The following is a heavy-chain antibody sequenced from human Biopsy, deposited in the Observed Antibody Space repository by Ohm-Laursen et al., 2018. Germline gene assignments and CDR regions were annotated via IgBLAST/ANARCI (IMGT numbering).Heavy chain of an antibody. D-gene: IGHD2-21*02. V-gene: IGHV1-24*01. CDR1: GDRSTEFS. CDR3: AADSENCGGDCYIY. Sequence: SVKVSCKVSGDRSTEFSIHWVRQAPGKGLEWMGGFDPEEGQRTYAQKFQGRLTMTEDTSADTAYMELRGLRSEDAAVYYCAADSENCGGDCYIYWGQGTQVTVSS. J-gene: IGHJ4*02. CDR2: FDPEEGQR.